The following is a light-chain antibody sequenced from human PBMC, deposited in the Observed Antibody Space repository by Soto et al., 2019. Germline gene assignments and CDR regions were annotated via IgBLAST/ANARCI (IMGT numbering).Light chain of an antibody. Sequence: LTQPAPVSGSPGQSITISCTGTSIDVGTYTLVSWYQQHPGKAPKLVIYEVNKRPAGVSKRFSGSKSGDTASLTISGLQAEDEADYYCSSYAGAITFYVFXTGTKVTVL. J-gene: IGLJ1*01. CDR3: SSYAGAITFYV. V-gene: IGLV2-23*02. CDR1: SIDVGTYTL. CDR2: EVN.